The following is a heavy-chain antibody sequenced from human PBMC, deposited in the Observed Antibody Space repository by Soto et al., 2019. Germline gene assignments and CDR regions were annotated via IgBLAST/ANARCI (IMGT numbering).Heavy chain of an antibody. D-gene: IGHD3-22*01. V-gene: IGHV3-66*02. CDR2: LYDVDGT. J-gene: IGHJ3*02. Sequence: PGGSLRLSCAAFGLTVSGKKYVAWVRQAPGKGLEWISALYDVDGTYYADSVKGRFTISRDNSKNTLYLQMNSLRAEDTAVYYCARGRMITPFKGAFDIWGQGTMVTVSS. CDR1: GLTVSGKKY. CDR3: ARGRMITPFKGAFDI.